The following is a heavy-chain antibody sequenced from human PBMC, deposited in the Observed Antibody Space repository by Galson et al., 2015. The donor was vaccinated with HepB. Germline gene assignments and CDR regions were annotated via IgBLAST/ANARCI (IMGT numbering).Heavy chain of an antibody. Sequence: SCKASGYTLTNYHFHWLRQAPGQGPEWMGKIFSGGGSTTYAQKFQDRVTMTRDTSTSTVYMELSSLTSEDTAVYYCAKADGGGYCSGGSCYRLVYWGQGTLVTVSS. J-gene: IGHJ4*02. CDR1: GYTLTNYH. D-gene: IGHD2-15*01. CDR2: IFSGGGST. V-gene: IGHV1-46*01. CDR3: AKADGGGYCSGGSCYRLVY.